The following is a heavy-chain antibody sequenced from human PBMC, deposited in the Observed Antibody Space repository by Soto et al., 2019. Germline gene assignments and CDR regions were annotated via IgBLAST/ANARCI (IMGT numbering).Heavy chain of an antibody. J-gene: IGHJ4*02. CDR1: GYTFTSYA. D-gene: IGHD2-15*01. CDR2: INAGNGNT. V-gene: IGHV1-3*01. Sequence: QVQLVQSGAEVKKPGASVKVSCKASGYTFTSYAMHWVRQAPGQRLEWMGWINAGNGNTKYSQKFQGRVTITRDTSASTAYMELSSMRSEDTVVYYCARDGLGAATPYYFDYWGQGTLVTVSS. CDR3: ARDGLGAATPYYFDY.